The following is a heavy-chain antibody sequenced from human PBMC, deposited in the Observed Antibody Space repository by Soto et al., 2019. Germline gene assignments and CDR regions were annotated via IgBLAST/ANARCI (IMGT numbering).Heavy chain of an antibody. CDR3: AIETIVGPYDYFDY. Sequence: QVQLQQWGAGLLKPSETLSLTCAVYGGSFSGYYWSWIRQPPGKGLEWIGEINHSGSTNYNPTLNSRVTISVDTSKNQFSLKLSSVTAADTAVYYCAIETIVGPYDYFDYWGQGTLVTVSS. CDR2: INHSGST. V-gene: IGHV4-34*01. CDR1: GGSFSGYY. D-gene: IGHD1-26*01. J-gene: IGHJ4*02.